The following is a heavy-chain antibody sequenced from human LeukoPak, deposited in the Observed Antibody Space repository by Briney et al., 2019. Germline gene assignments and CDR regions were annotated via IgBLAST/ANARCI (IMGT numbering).Heavy chain of an antibody. V-gene: IGHV3-66*01. CDR3: ARGDILDH. Sequence: GGSLRLSCAASGFTFSSNYMSGVRQAPGKGLEWVSVIYSGRRTYYADSVNGRFTISRDNSKNTLYLQMNSLRAEGTAVYYCARGDILDHWGQGTLVTVSS. D-gene: IGHD2-15*01. CDR2: IYSGRRT. CDR1: GFTFSSNY. J-gene: IGHJ5*02.